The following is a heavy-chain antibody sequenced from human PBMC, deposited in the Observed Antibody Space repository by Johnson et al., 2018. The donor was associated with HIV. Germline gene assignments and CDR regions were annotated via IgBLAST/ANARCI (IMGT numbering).Heavy chain of an antibody. CDR3: ARDYNGAFDV. CDR2: IYRGGST. CDR1: GFTVSSNY. D-gene: IGHD5-24*01. V-gene: IGHV3-66*01. J-gene: IGHJ3*01. Sequence: VQLVESGGGVVQPGGSLRLSCAASGFTVSSNYMNWVRQAPGKGLEWVSVIYRGGSTYYADSVKGRFTISRDNSKNAMSLQMNSLRAEDTAVYYCARDYNGAFDVWGQGTLVTVSS.